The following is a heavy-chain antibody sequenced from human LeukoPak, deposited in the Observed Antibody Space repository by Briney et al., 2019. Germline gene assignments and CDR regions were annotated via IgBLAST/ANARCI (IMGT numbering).Heavy chain of an antibody. CDR3: ASRGGGNPGWDYYYYMDV. CDR2: IIPIFGTA. Sequence: ASVKVSCKASGGTFSSYAISWVRQAPGQGLEWMGGIIPIFGTANYAQKFQGRVTITTDESTSTAYMELSSLRSEDTAVYYCASRGGGNPGWDYYYYMDVWGKGTTVTVSS. J-gene: IGHJ6*03. CDR1: GGTFSSYA. D-gene: IGHD4-23*01. V-gene: IGHV1-69*05.